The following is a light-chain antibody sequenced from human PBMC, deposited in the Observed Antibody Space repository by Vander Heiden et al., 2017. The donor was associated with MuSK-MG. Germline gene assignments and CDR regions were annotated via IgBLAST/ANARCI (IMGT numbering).Light chain of an antibody. CDR1: NVGRKS. CDR3: QVWDSSVDEFV. J-gene: IGLJ3*02. V-gene: IGLV3-21*02. CDR2: DDE. Sequence: YVLTQPPSVSVAPGQTATVTGGGSNVGRKSVHWYHQKPGQDPVMVVDDDEARPSGIPERFSGSNSGNTATLTISRVEAGDEADYYCQVWDSSVDEFVFGGGTKLTVL.